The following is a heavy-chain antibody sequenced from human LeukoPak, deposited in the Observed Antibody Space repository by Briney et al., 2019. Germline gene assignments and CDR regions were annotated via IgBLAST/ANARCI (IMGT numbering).Heavy chain of an antibody. CDR2: IKEDGSET. CDR3: ARETPRRGEARDGYR. J-gene: IGHJ4*02. Sequence: GGSLRLSCAASGFTFKKYWMNWVRQVPGKGLECLGNIKEDGSETYYADSVKGRFTISRDNPKNLLFLQISSLRVEDTAVYYCARETPRRGEARDGYRWGQGTLVAVSS. CDR1: GFTFKKYW. V-gene: IGHV3-7*01. D-gene: IGHD5-24*01.